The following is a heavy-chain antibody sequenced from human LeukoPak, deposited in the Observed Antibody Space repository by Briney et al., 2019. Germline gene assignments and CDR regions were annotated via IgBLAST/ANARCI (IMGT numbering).Heavy chain of an antibody. CDR2: SRNKANSYTT. D-gene: IGHD2-21*01. J-gene: IGHJ4*02. Sequence: PGGSPRLSCAASGFTFSDYYVDWVRQAPGKGLEWVGRSRNKANSYTTEYAASVKGRFIISRDDSKNSLYLQMNSLKTEDTAMYYCVRSFCSGGYCYSDYWGQGTLVTVSS. CDR3: VRSFCSGGYCYSDY. V-gene: IGHV3-72*01. CDR1: GFTFSDYY.